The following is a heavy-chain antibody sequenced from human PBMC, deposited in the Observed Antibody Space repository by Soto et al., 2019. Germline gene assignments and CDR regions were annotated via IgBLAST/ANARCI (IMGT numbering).Heavy chain of an antibody. J-gene: IGHJ6*02. CDR1: GFTFSS. Sequence: QVPLVESGGGVVQPGRSLRLSCAASGFTFSSMHWVRQAPGKGLEWVAIISYDGNNKYYLDSVKGRFTISRDNSKNTLYLQMNSLRAEDTAVYYCTKDGVAGYGMDVWGQGTTVTVSS. V-gene: IGHV3-30*18. CDR2: ISYDGNNK. D-gene: IGHD6-19*01. CDR3: TKDGVAGYGMDV.